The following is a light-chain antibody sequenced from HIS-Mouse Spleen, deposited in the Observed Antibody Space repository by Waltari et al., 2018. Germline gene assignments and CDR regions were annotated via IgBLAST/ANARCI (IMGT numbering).Light chain of an antibody. CDR1: QGISSY. CDR2: AAS. Sequence: AILMTQSPSSLSASTGDRVTITCRASQGISSYLACYQQKPGKAPKLLIYAASTLQSGVPSRFSGSGSGTDFTLTISCLQSEDFATYYCQQYYTYPYTFGQGTKLEIK. J-gene: IGKJ2*01. CDR3: QQYYTYPYT. V-gene: IGKV1-8*01.